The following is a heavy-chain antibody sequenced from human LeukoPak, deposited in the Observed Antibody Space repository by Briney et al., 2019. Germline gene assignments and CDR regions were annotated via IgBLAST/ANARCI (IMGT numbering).Heavy chain of an antibody. CDR2: ISDGGGTT. CDR3: ARDRDSDGLDV. J-gene: IGHJ6*02. V-gene: IGHV3-48*03. D-gene: IGHD2-15*01. Sequence: AGGSLRLSCSPAGCAFNTYDMHWVRHAPGKGLQWVSYISDGGGTTYYADSVKGRFTISRDNGKNSLFMQMNRLSAEDTSIYYCARDRDSDGLDVWGQGTTVTV. CDR1: GCAFNTYD.